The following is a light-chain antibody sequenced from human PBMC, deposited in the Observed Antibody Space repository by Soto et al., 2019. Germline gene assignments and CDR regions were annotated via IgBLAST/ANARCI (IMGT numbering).Light chain of an antibody. CDR2: DAF. V-gene: IGKV3D-15*01. J-gene: IGKJ4*01. Sequence: EIVMTQSPPTLSVSPGERATLSCTASQSVGSKLAWYQQIPGQAPRLLIYDAFNRTTGIPARFSGSGSGTEFSLTISSLQSEDFAVYSCQQYGDWPGAFGGGTKVEIK. CDR3: QQYGDWPGA. CDR1: QSVGSK.